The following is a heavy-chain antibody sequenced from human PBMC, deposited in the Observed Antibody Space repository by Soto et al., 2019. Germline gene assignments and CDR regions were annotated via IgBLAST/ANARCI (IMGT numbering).Heavy chain of an antibody. J-gene: IGHJ6*02. D-gene: IGHD6-13*01. CDR1: GFTVSHYA. V-gene: IGHV3-23*01. CDR2: ISGSGDKT. CDR3: AKDYRNSSTWYNHYFGMDV. Sequence: GSLRLSCAASGFTVSHYAMTWVRQPPGKGLEWVSVISGSGDKTYYADSVKGRLTISRDNSKNTLFLQMNSLRAEDTAVYFCAKDYRNSSTWYNHYFGMDVWGHGTTVTVSS.